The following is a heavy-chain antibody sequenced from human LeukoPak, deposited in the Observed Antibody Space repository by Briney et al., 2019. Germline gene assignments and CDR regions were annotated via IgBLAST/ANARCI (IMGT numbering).Heavy chain of an antibody. CDR1: GFTFSSYW. CDR3: ASVTGPGVAAADY. Sequence: GGSLRLSCAASGFTFSSYWMSWVRQAPGKGLEWVANIKQDGSEKYYVDSVKGRFTISRDNAKNSLYLQMNSLRAEDTAVYYCASVTGPGVAAADYWGQGTLVTVSS. V-gene: IGHV3-7*01. J-gene: IGHJ4*02. D-gene: IGHD6-13*01. CDR2: IKQDGSEK.